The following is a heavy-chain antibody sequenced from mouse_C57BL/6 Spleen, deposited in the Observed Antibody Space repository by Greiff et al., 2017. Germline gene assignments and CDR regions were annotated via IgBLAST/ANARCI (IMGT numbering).Heavy chain of an antibody. CDR2: IHPNSGST. J-gene: IGHJ4*01. Sequence: QVQLQQSGAELVKPGASVKLSCKASGYTFTSYWMHWVKQRPGQGLEWIGMIHPNSGSTNYNEKFKSKATLTVDKSSSTAYMQLSSLTSEDSAVYYCASYGNYYAMDYWGQGTSVTVSS. V-gene: IGHV1-64*01. D-gene: IGHD2-1*01. CDR1: GYTFTSYW. CDR3: ASYGNYYAMDY.